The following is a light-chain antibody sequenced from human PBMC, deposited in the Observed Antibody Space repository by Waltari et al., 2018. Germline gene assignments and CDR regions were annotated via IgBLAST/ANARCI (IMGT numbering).Light chain of an antibody. V-gene: IGLV4-69*01. Sequence: QLVLTQSPSASVSLGASVKLTCTLSSGHSSNIIAWHQQQPEKGPRYLRMVNSDGSHSKGDEIPARFSGSSSGAERYLTISSLQSEDEADYYCQTGGHGTWVFGGGTKLTVL. J-gene: IGLJ3*02. CDR2: VNSDGSH. CDR1: SGHSSNI. CDR3: QTGGHGTWV.